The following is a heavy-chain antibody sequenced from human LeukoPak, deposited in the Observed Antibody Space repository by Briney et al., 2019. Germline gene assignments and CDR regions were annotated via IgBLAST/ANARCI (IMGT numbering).Heavy chain of an antibody. V-gene: IGHV4-38-2*01. CDR2: IYHSGST. J-gene: IGHJ2*01. Sequence: SETLSLTCAVSGYSISSGYYWGWIRQPPGKGLEWIGSIYHSGSTYYNLSLKSRVTISVDTSKNQFSLKLSSVTAAYTAVYYCAFCSSTSCYIDWYFDLWGRGTLVTVSS. CDR1: GYSISSGYY. CDR3: AFCSSTSCYIDWYFDL. D-gene: IGHD2-2*02.